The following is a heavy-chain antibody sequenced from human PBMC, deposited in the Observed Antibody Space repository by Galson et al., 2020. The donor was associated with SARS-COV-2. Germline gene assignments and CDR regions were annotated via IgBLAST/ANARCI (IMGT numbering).Heavy chain of an antibody. D-gene: IGHD5-12*01. J-gene: IGHJ6*02. CDR2: IYWDDDK. CDR3: AHSYNSGWPAGDNFYYGLDV. V-gene: IGHV2-5*02. CDR1: GFSLTTRGVG. Sequence: SGPTLVKPTQTLTLTCTFSGFSLTTRGVGVGWIRQPPGKALEWLANIYWDDDKRFSPFVKSRVTITKDTSKNQVVLTMADMDPVDTGTYYCAHSYNSGWPAGDNFYYGLDVWGQGTTVTVSS.